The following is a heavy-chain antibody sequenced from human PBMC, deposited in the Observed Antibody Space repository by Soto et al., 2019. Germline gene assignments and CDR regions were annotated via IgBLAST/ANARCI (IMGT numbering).Heavy chain of an antibody. CDR1: GFSFSTYG. Sequence: GGSLRLSCAASGFSFSTYGMHWVRQAPGKGLEWVAFISNDGSNKYYADSVKGRFTISRDNSKNTLYLQMNSLRAEDTAVYYCASGRLRYFDAASDAFDIWGQGTMVTVSS. CDR2: ISNDGSNK. V-gene: IGHV3-30*03. J-gene: IGHJ3*02. D-gene: IGHD3-9*01. CDR3: ASGRLRYFDAASDAFDI.